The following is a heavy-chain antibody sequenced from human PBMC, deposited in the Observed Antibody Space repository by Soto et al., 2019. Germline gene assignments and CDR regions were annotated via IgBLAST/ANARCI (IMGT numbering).Heavy chain of an antibody. J-gene: IGHJ6*02. Sequence: PGGSLRLSCAASGFTVSSNYMSWVRQAPGKGLEWVSVIYSGGSTYYADSVKGRFTISRDNSKNTLYLQMNSLRAEDTAVYYCARSQQLAQQTSYYYYGMDVWGQGTTVTVSS. CDR2: IYSGGST. D-gene: IGHD6-13*01. V-gene: IGHV3-53*01. CDR1: GFTVSSNY. CDR3: ARSQQLAQQTSYYYYGMDV.